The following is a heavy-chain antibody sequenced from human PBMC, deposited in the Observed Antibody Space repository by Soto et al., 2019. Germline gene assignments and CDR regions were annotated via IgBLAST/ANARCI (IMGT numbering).Heavy chain of an antibody. D-gene: IGHD6-19*01. J-gene: IGHJ6*02. Sequence: GASVKVSCKTSGYIFTAYSMHWVRQAPGQGLEWMGVVNPSGGSAHYAQSFEGRVTLTRDTSTSTFYMELSSLRSEDTAVYYCARSAMAGDYYYYGMDVWGQGTTVTVSS. CDR3: ARSAMAGDYYYYGMDV. CDR2: VNPSGGSA. CDR1: GYIFTAYS. V-gene: IGHV1-46*01.